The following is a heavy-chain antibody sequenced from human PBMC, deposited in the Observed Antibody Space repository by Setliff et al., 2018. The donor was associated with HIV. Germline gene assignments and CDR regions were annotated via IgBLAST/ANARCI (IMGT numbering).Heavy chain of an antibody. CDR2: VQNRGTT. D-gene: IGHD6-19*01. CDR1: RGSINNDY. J-gene: IGHJ3*02. Sequence: SETLSLTCTVSRGSINNDYWSWIRQSPGKGLEWIGYVQNRGTTNYTSSLKSRVTISVDTSRNQFSLKLTSVTAADTAVYYCARDRHIAVSGDDAFDIWGQGTLVT. V-gene: IGHV4-4*08. CDR3: ARDRHIAVSGDDAFDI.